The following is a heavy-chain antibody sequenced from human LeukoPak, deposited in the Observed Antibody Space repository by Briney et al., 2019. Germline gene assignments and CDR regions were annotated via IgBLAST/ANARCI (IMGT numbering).Heavy chain of an antibody. CDR1: GFTFSSYG. CDR2: IWYDGSNK. V-gene: IGHV3-30*02. Sequence: GGSLRLSSAASGFTFSSYGMHWVRQAPGKGLEWVAVIWYDGSNKYYADSVKGRFTISRDNSKNTLYLQMNSLRAEDTAVYYCAKCPDFWSGYPTPNQSYYYYMDVWGKGTTVTVSS. CDR3: AKCPDFWSGYPTPNQSYYYYMDV. J-gene: IGHJ6*03. D-gene: IGHD3-3*01.